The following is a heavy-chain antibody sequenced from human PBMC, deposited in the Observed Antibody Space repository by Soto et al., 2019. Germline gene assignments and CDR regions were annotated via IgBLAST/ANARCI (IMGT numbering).Heavy chain of an antibody. D-gene: IGHD4-17*01. CDR2: IYYSGST. V-gene: IGHV4-59*08. CDR1: GVSISSYY. Sequence: SETLSLTCTVSGVSISSYYWSWIRQPPGKGLEWIGYIYYSGSTNYNPSLKSRVTISVDTSKNQFSLKVSSVTAADTAVYYCARRYGRYFDYWGQGTLVTAPQ. J-gene: IGHJ4*02. CDR3: ARRYGRYFDY.